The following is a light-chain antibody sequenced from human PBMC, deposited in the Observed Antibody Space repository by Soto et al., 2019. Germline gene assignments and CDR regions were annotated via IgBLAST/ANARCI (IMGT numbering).Light chain of an antibody. CDR3: QQYNNWPPVT. Sequence: EIVLTQSPATLSLSPGERATLSCRASQSVSSSLAWYQQKLGQAPRLLIYEASDRATGIPARFSGSGSGTDFTLIISSLQSEDFAVYYCQQYNNWPPVTFGQGTKVEIK. CDR1: QSVSSS. CDR2: EAS. V-gene: IGKV3-11*01. J-gene: IGKJ1*01.